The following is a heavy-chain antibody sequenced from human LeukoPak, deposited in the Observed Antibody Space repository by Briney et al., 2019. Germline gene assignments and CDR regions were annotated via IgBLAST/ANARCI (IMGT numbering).Heavy chain of an antibody. J-gene: IGHJ5*02. V-gene: IGHV3-7*05. CDR1: GFTFNTYW. D-gene: IGHD4-17*01. CDR2: IKQDGSEK. Sequence: PGGSLRLSCAASGFTFNTYWMNWVRQAPGEGLEWVANIKQDGSEKYYVDSVKGRFTISRDNAKNSLYLQMNSLRAEDTAVYYCARDRGPYGDYSFDPWGRGTLVTVSS. CDR3: ARDRGPYGDYSFDP.